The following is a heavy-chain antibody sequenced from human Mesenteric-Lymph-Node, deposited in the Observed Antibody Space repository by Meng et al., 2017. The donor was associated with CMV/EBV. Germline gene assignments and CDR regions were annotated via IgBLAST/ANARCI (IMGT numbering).Heavy chain of an antibody. CDR3: ARDKNWGTEYDY. D-gene: IGHD7-27*01. Sequence: LGCSISSSRYSVGWFRQPPGTVLEWIGSIFYSGSTYYTPSLKSRVTISVDTSKNQFSLKLTSATAADTAVYYCARDKNWGTEYDYWGQGMLVTRLL. CDR1: GCSISSSRYS. V-gene: IGHV4-39*07. CDR2: IFYSGST. J-gene: IGHJ4*02.